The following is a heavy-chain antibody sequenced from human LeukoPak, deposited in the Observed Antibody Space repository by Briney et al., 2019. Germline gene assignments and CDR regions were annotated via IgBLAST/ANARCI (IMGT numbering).Heavy chain of an antibody. Sequence: GGSLRLFCAASGFTFSSYWMSWVRQAPGKGLEWVANIKQDGSEKYYVDSVKGRFTISRDNAKNSLYLQMNSLRAEDTAVYYCARDVGDPVYYYYYGMDVWGQGTTVTVSS. V-gene: IGHV3-7*01. CDR3: ARDVGDPVYYYYYGMDV. J-gene: IGHJ6*02. D-gene: IGHD4-17*01. CDR1: GFTFSSYW. CDR2: IKQDGSEK.